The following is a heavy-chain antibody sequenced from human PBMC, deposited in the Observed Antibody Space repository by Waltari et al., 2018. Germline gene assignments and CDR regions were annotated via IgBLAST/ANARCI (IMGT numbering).Heavy chain of an antibody. V-gene: IGHV4-34*01. CDR2: INHSGST. Sequence: QVQLQQWGAGLLKPSETLSLTCAVYGGSFSGYYWSWIRQPPGKGLEWIGEINHSGSTNYNPSLKSRVTISVDTSKNQFSLKLSSVTAADTAVYYCARGQSRNYYGSGSYHQFDYWGQGTLVTVSS. CDR1: GGSFSGYY. J-gene: IGHJ4*02. CDR3: ARGQSRNYYGSGSYHQFDY. D-gene: IGHD3-10*01.